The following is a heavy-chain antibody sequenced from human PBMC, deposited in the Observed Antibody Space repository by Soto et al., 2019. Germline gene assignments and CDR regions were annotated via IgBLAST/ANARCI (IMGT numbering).Heavy chain of an antibody. CDR2: ISYDGSNK. V-gene: IGHV3-30*18. CDR3: EKDIVVVVAAEPSFDY. CDR1: GFTFSSYS. D-gene: IGHD2-15*01. Sequence: QVQLVESGGGVVQPGRSLRLSCAASGFTFSSYSMHWVRQAPRKGLERVAVISYDGSNKYYADSVKGRFTISRDNSKNTLYLQMNSLRAEDTAVYYCEKDIVVVVAAEPSFDYWGQGTLVTVSS. J-gene: IGHJ4*02.